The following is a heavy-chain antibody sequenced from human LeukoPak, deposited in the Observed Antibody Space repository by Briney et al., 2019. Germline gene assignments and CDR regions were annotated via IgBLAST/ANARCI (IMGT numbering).Heavy chain of an antibody. J-gene: IGHJ6*03. D-gene: IGHD3-3*01. CDR1: GYTLTELS. Sequence: ASVKVSCKVSGYTLTELSMHWVRQAPGKGLEWMGGFDPEDGETIYAQKFQGRVTMTEDTSTDTAYMELSSLRSEDTAVYYCARDSRKVLRSNYYYYMDVWGKGTTVTVSS. V-gene: IGHV1-24*01. CDR2: FDPEDGET. CDR3: ARDSRKVLRSNYYYYMDV.